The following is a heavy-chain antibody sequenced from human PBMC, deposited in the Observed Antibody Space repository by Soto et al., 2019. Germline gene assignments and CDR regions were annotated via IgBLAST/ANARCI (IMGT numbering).Heavy chain of an antibody. V-gene: IGHV3-33*01. Sequence: QAHLVESGGGVVQPGKSLRLSCAASGFTFTTYGMHWVRQAPGKGLEWVAGTWHDGSNKYYGDSVKGRFTISRDNSKNMVYMQMNSLRAEDTAVYYCASGLAINMIVPGDYCGQGTLVTVSS. CDR2: TWHDGSNK. D-gene: IGHD3-22*01. J-gene: IGHJ4*02. CDR3: ASGLAINMIVPGDY. CDR1: GFTFTTYG.